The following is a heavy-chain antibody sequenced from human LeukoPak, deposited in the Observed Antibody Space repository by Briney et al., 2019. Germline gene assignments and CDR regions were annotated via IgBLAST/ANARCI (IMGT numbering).Heavy chain of an antibody. CDR1: GFDFSGYA. D-gene: IGHD2-15*01. CDR2: IGFDQTTI. CDR3: SRGGYCSGGTCYVGDH. J-gene: IGHJ4*02. Sequence: GGSLRLSCEASGFDFSGYAMNWVRQAPGKGPEWLSHIGFDQTTIYYADSVKGRFTTSRDNAKNSLYLQMNLMRAEDTAIYYCSRGGYCSGGTCYVGDHWGQGSLVIVSS. V-gene: IGHV3-48*01.